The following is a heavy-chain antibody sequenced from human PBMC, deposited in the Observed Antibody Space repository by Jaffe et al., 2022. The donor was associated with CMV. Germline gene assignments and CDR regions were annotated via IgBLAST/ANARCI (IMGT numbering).Heavy chain of an antibody. D-gene: IGHD4-17*01. V-gene: IGHV3-48*03. CDR1: GFTFSSYE. J-gene: IGHJ6*03. CDR2: ISSSGSTI. Sequence: EVQLVESGGGLVQPGGSLRLSCAASGFTFSSYEMNWVRQAPGKGLEWVSYISSSGSTIYYADSVKGRFTISRDNAKNSLYLQMNSLRAEDTAVYYCARGGGLHGDYAVYYYYYYMDVWGKGTTVTVSS. CDR3: ARGGGLHGDYAVYYYYYYMDV.